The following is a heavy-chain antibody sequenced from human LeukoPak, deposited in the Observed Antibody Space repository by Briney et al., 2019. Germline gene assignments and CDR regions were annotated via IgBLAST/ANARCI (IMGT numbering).Heavy chain of an antibody. CDR3: AREILRFPNWFDP. Sequence: GASVKVSCKASGYTFTGYYMHWVRQAPGQGLEWMGWINPNSGGTNYAQKFQGRVTMTRDTSISTAYMELSGLRSDDTAVYYCAREILRFPNWFDPWGQGTLVTVSS. CDR2: INPNSGGT. V-gene: IGHV1-2*02. D-gene: IGHD3-3*01. CDR1: GYTFTGYY. J-gene: IGHJ5*02.